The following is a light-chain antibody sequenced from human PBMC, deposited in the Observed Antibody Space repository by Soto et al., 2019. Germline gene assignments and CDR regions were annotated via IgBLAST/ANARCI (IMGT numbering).Light chain of an antibody. CDR3: QSYDSSLSVSYV. CDR2: GNK. V-gene: IGLV1-40*01. Sequence: QSVLTQPPSVSGAPGQRVTISRTGSSSNIGAGYDVHWYQQRPGTAPKLLIYGNKNRPSGVPDRFSGSKSGTSASLAITGLQAEDEADYYFQSYDSSLSVSYVFGTGTKVTVL. CDR1: SSNIGAGYD. J-gene: IGLJ1*01.